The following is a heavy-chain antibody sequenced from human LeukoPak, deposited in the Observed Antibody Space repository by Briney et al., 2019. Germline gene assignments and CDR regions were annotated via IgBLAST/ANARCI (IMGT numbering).Heavy chain of an antibody. CDR3: ARYSGSHYAFDI. V-gene: IGHV4-39*01. Sequence: SETLSLTCTVSGGAISSTSYYWGWLRQPPGKGLGWVGNIYYSGNTFYNPPLKSRVTISVDTSKNQFSLKLSSVTAADTAVYYCARYSGSHYAFDIWGQGTMVTVSS. CDR2: IYYSGNT. J-gene: IGHJ3*02. CDR1: GGAISSTSYY. D-gene: IGHD1-26*01.